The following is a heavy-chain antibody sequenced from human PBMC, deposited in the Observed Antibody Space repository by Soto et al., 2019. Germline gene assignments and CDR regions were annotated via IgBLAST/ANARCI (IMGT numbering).Heavy chain of an antibody. D-gene: IGHD3-3*01. CDR3: ARDFSS. Sequence: EVQLVETGGGLIQPGGSLRLSCAASGFTVTRNYMSRVRQAPGKSPEWVSIIHSGGETYFADSVKGRFSVSRDNSKNTLYLQMNNLKVEDTAVYFCARDFSSWGRGTLVTVSS. J-gene: IGHJ5*02. CDR1: GFTVTRNY. CDR2: IHSGGET. V-gene: IGHV3-53*02.